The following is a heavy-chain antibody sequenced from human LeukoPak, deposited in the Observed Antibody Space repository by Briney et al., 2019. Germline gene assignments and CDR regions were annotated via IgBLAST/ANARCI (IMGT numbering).Heavy chain of an antibody. Sequence: GGSLRLSCAASGFTVSSNYMSWVRQAPGKGLEWVSVIYSGGSTYYADSVKGRFTISRDNSKNTLYLQMNSLRAEDTAVYYCAGIHCSSTSCYYAFDIWGQGTMVTVSS. V-gene: IGHV3-66*01. CDR1: GFTVSSNY. CDR2: IYSGGST. D-gene: IGHD2-2*01. J-gene: IGHJ3*02. CDR3: AGIHCSSTSCYYAFDI.